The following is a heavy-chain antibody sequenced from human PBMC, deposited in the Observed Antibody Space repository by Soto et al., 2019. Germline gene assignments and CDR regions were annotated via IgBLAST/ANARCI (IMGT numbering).Heavy chain of an antibody. V-gene: IGHV3-74*01. CDR1: GFSFSSYW. D-gene: IGHD3-9*01. CDR2: INTDGSST. CDR3: ARSPGGYYID. Sequence: EVQLVECGGGLVQPGGSLRLSCADSGFSFSSYWMHWVRQGPGKGLVWVSRINTDGSSTNYADSVKGRFTISRDNAKNTVYLQMNSLRAEDTAVYYCARSPGGYYIDWGQGTMVTVSS. J-gene: IGHJ3*01.